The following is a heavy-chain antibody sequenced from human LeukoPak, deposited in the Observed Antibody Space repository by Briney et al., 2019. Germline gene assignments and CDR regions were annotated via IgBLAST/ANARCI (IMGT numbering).Heavy chain of an antibody. CDR3: ARDMNYDFWSAFDI. CDR1: GGSISSGSYY. V-gene: IGHV4-61*02. Sequence: SETLSLTCTVSGGSISSGSYYWSWIRQPAGKGLEWIGRIYTSGSTNYNPSLKSRVTISVDTSKNQFSLKLSSVTAADTAVYYCARDMNYDFWSAFDIWGQGTMVTVSS. J-gene: IGHJ3*02. CDR2: IYTSGST. D-gene: IGHD3-3*01.